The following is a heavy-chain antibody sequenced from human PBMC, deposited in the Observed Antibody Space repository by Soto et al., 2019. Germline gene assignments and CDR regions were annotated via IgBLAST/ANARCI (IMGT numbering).Heavy chain of an antibody. D-gene: IGHD6-19*01. V-gene: IGHV4-4*07. CDR1: DGSISGNF. J-gene: IGHJ4*02. Sequence: SETLSLTCTVSDGSISGNFLTWIRQPAGKGLEWIGRISSNGNTDYNPSLKSRVTMSIDTSKNHFSLDLISVTASDTAIYYCAREVWVAGLLYYFDFWGQGTLVTVSS. CDR3: AREVWVAGLLYYFDF. CDR2: ISSNGNT.